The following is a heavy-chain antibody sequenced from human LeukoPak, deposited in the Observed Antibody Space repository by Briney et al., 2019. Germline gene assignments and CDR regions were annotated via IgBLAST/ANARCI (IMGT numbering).Heavy chain of an antibody. D-gene: IGHD5-18*01. Sequence: GGSLRLSCAASGFTFSSNYMSWVRQAPGKGLEWVSVIYSGGTTYYADSVKGRFTISRDNSKNTLYLQMNSLRAEDTAVYYCARDREYSPTGFDYWGQGTLVTVSS. J-gene: IGHJ4*02. CDR2: IYSGGTT. CDR3: ARDREYSPTGFDY. CDR1: GFTFSSNY. V-gene: IGHV3-53*01.